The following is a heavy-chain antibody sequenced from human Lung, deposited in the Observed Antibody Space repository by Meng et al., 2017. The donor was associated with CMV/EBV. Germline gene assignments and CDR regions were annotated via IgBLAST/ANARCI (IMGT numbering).Heavy chain of an antibody. CDR2: MNPSGGST. Sequence: ASXXVSXKASGYTFTSHYMHWVRQAPGQGLEWMGIMNPSGGSTSYAQKFQGRVTMTSDTATSTVYMELSSLRSEDTAVYYCARPRGYSYGPLGHWGQGTLVTVSS. D-gene: IGHD5-18*01. CDR3: ARPRGYSYGPLGH. CDR1: GYTFTSHY. V-gene: IGHV1-46*01. J-gene: IGHJ4*02.